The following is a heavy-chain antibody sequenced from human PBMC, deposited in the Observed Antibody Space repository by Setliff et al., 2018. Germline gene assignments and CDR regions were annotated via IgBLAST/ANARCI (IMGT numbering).Heavy chain of an antibody. Sequence: ASVKVSCKASGYTFTTYTMNWVRQAPGQGLEWMGRINPNSGGTNYAQKFQGRVTMTRDTSISTAYRELSRLRSDDSAVYYCARGPSNYDLLTGCDCWGQGTLVTVSS. J-gene: IGHJ4*02. CDR2: INPNSGGT. D-gene: IGHD3-9*01. CDR3: ARGPSNYDLLTGCDC. CDR1: GYTFTTYT. V-gene: IGHV1-2*06.